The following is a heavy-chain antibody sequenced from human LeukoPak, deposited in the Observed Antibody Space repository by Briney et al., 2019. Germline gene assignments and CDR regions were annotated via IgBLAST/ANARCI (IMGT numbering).Heavy chain of an antibody. CDR1: GASISSYY. Sequence: SETLSLTCTVSGASISSYYWSWIRQPPGRGLEWIGYIYYSVTTNYNPSLKSRVTISVDTSKNQFSLKLSSVTAADTAVYYCARGREASLNIVVVLAATTLFDYWGQGTLVTVSS. CDR3: ARGREASLNIVVVLAATTLFDY. V-gene: IGHV4-59*12. CDR2: IYYSVTT. J-gene: IGHJ4*02. D-gene: IGHD2-15*01.